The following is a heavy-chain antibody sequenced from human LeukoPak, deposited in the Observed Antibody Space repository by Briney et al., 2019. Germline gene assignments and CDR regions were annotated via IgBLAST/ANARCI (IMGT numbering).Heavy chain of an antibody. Sequence: SETLSLTCAVYGGSFSGYYWSWIRQPPGKGLEWIGEINHSGSTNYNPSLKSRVTISVDTSKNQFSLKLSSVTAADTAVYYCARVRKGIAARVIDYWGQGTLVTVSS. D-gene: IGHD6-6*01. CDR2: INHSGST. CDR1: GGSFSGYY. CDR3: ARVRKGIAARVIDY. J-gene: IGHJ4*02. V-gene: IGHV4-34*01.